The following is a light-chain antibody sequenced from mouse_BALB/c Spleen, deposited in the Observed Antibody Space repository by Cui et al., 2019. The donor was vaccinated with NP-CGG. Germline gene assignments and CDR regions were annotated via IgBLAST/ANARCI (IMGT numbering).Light chain of an antibody. J-gene: IGLJ1*01. V-gene: IGLV1*01. Sequence: QVVVTQVSALTTSPGETVTLTCRSSTGVVTTSNYANWVQEKPDHLFTGLIGGTNNRVPGVPARFSGSLIGDKAALTITGAQTEDEAIYFCALWYSNHWVFGGGTKLTVL. CDR1: TGVVTTSNY. CDR3: ALWYSNHWV. CDR2: GTN.